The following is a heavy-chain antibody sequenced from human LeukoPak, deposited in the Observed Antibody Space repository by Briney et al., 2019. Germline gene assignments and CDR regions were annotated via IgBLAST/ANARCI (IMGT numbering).Heavy chain of an antibody. J-gene: IGHJ4*02. CDR3: ARLYSSSWYHYFDY. V-gene: IGHV1-69*04. D-gene: IGHD6-13*01. CDR2: IIPILGIA. CDR1: GFTFSSYA. Sequence: GGSLRLSCAASGFTFSSYAISWVRQAPGQGLEWMGRIIPILGIANYAQKFQGRVTITADKSTSTAYMELSSLRSEDTAVYYCARLYSSSWYHYFDYWGQGTLVTVSS.